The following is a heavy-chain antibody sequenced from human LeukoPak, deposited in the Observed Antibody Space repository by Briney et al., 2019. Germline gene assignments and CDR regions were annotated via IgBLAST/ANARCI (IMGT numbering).Heavy chain of an antibody. Sequence: GESLRISCKGSGYSFTSYWIVWVRQMPGKGLEWMGIIDPGDSDTRYSPSFQGQVTISADKSINTAYLQWSSLKASDTAMYYCARRLAYGSGSYDYWGQGTLVTVSS. J-gene: IGHJ4*02. V-gene: IGHV5-51*01. CDR3: ARRLAYGSGSYDY. CDR2: IDPGDSDT. D-gene: IGHD3-10*01. CDR1: GYSFTSYW.